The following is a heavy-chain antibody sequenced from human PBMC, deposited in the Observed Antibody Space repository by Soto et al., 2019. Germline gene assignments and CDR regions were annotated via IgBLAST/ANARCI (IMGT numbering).Heavy chain of an antibody. J-gene: IGHJ5*02. D-gene: IGHD3-22*01. Sequence: ASVKVSCKASGYSFTRYGISWVRQAPGQGLEWMGWISAYNGNTNYAQKLQGRVTMTTDTSTSTAYMELRSLRSDDTAVDYCARGRIVVLGNWFDHWGQGTLVTVSS. CDR1: GYSFTRYG. CDR2: ISAYNGNT. CDR3: ARGRIVVLGNWFDH. V-gene: IGHV1-18*01.